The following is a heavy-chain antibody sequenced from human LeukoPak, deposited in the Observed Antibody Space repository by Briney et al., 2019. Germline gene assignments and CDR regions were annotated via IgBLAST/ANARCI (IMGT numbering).Heavy chain of an antibody. J-gene: IGHJ5*02. Sequence: PSETLSLTCAVYGGSFSGYYWSWIRQPPGKGLEWVANIKQDGSEKHYVDSVKGRFTISRDNAKNSLYLQMNSLRAEDTAVYYCARETSSGWYNWFDPWGQGTLVTVSS. CDR2: IKQDGSEK. CDR1: GGSFSGYY. CDR3: ARETSSGWYNWFDP. D-gene: IGHD6-19*01. V-gene: IGHV3-7*01.